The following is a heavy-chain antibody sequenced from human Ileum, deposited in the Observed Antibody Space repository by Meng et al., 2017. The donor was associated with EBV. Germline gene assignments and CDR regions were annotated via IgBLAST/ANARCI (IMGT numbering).Heavy chain of an antibody. J-gene: IGHJ5*01. Sequence: HGEVVQSGAEVKRPGAEVNVSCQASVYSFTGYFLHGVRQAPGEGLEWRGRLNPNTGGTNYAQKFQDRVTMTRDTSISTAYMELSSLTSDDTALYYCAKAQNSSSEHWFDSWGQGSLVTVSS. D-gene: IGHD6-13*01. V-gene: IGHV1-2*06. CDR1: VYSFTGYF. CDR2: LNPNTGGT. CDR3: AKAQNSSSEHWFDS.